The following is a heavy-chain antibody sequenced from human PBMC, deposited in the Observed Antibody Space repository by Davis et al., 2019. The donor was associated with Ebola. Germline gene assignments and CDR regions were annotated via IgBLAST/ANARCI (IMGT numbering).Heavy chain of an antibody. CDR3: ARVGYSSGYYFPFDY. D-gene: IGHD3-22*01. CDR1: GYTFTSYA. V-gene: IGHV1-3*01. Sequence: ASVKVSCKASGYTFTSYAMHWVRQAPGQRLEWMGWINAGNGNTKYSQKFQGRVTITRDTSASTAYMELSSLRSEDTAVYYCARVGYSSGYYFPFDYWGQGTLVTVSS. CDR2: INAGNGNT. J-gene: IGHJ4*02.